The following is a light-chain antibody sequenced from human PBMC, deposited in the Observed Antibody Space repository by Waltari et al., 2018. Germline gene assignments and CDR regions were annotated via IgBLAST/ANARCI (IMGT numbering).Light chain of an antibody. CDR2: STS. CDR3: QQYYSTPNT. CDR1: QSISNF. Sequence: DIQMTQSPSSLSASVGDSVTITCRASQSISNFLNWYQQKPGKAPQLLISSTSTLQSGVPSRFSGSESGTDFTLTITTLQPEDFATYYCQQYYSTPNTFGQGTKLEIK. V-gene: IGKV1-39*01. J-gene: IGKJ2*01.